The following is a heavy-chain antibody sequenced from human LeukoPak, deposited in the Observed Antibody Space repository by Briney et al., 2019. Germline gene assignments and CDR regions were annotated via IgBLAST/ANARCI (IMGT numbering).Heavy chain of an antibody. CDR1: GGSFSNYY. Sequence: PSETLSLTCAVYGGSFSNYYWSWIRQPPGKGLEWIGEINDSGRTNYNPSLMCRVTISVDTSKNQFSLRLNSVTATDTAVYYCARRWNYGRNYYIDVWGKGATVSVSS. J-gene: IGHJ6*03. CDR2: INDSGRT. CDR3: ARRWNYGRNYYIDV. D-gene: IGHD1-7*01. V-gene: IGHV4-34*01.